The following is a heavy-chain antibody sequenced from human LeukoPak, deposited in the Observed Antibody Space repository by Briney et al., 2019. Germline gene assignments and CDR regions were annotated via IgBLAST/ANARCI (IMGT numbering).Heavy chain of an antibody. CDR2: IYTSGST. V-gene: IGHV4-61*02. CDR1: GGSISSGSYY. CDR3: ARASRIAAADLDY. D-gene: IGHD6-13*01. J-gene: IGHJ4*02. Sequence: SETLSLTCTVSGGSISSGSYYWSWIRQPAGKGLEWVGRIYTSGSTNYNPSLKSRVTISVDTSKNQFSLKLSSVTAADTAVYYCARASRIAAADLDYWGQGTLVTVSS.